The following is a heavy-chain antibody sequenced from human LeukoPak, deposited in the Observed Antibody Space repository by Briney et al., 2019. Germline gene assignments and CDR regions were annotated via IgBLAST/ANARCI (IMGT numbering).Heavy chain of an antibody. V-gene: IGHV4-34*01. CDR3: AREGRGGHNFDY. CDR1: DESFSGYY. Sequence: PSETLSLTCAVSDESFSGYYWNWIRQPPGRGLGWIGEINYSGTTQYHPSLKSRVTMSVDKSKRQVSLMLSSVAVADTAVYYCAREGRGGHNFDYWGQGTLAIVSS. J-gene: IGHJ4*02. D-gene: IGHD2-15*01. CDR2: INYSGTT.